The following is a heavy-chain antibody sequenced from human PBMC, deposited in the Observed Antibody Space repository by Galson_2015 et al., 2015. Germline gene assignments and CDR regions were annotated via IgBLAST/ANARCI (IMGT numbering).Heavy chain of an antibody. J-gene: IGHJ4*02. CDR2: INDDGSQT. CDR1: GFTFRNYW. CDR3: ARDANRGGEFDY. Sequence: SLRLSCAASGFTFRNYWMVWVRQTPGKGLQWVAKINDDGSQTFYVDSVKGRFTISRDNAENSLDLQMNSLRADDTAVYYCARDANRGGEFDYWGQGALVTVSS. V-gene: IGHV3-7*03. D-gene: IGHD1-14*01.